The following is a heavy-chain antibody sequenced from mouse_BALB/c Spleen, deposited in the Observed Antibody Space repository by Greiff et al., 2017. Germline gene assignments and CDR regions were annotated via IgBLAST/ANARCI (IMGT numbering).Heavy chain of an antibody. CDR2: IWSGGST. CDR1: GFSLTSYG. D-gene: IGHD1-1*01. CDR3: ASKPGYGSSYNYAMDY. J-gene: IGHJ4*01. Sequence: QVQLQQSGPGLVQPSQSLSITCTVSGFSLTSYGVHWVRQSPGKGLEWLGVIWSGGSTDYNAAFISRLSISKDNSKSQVFFKMNSLQADDTAIYYWASKPGYGSSYNYAMDYWGQGTSVTVSS. V-gene: IGHV2-4-1*01.